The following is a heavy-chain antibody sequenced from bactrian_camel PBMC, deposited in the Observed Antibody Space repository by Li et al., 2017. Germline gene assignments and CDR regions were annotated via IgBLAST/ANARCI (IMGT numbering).Heavy chain of an antibody. CDR3: SADAGRSVAAWCVLQGARGFGY. Sequence: VQLVESGGDSVQAGGSLRLSCEISLYIYSSYCMGWFRQAPGKEREAVAAHYTGTATTYIADSVKGRFAISEDNAKNILYLQMNSLQPEDTAMYYCSADAGRSVAAWCVLQGARGFGYWGQGTQVTVS. V-gene: IGHV3S1*01. D-gene: IGHD1*01. CDR1: LYIYSSYC. J-gene: IGHJ6*01. CDR2: HYTGTATT.